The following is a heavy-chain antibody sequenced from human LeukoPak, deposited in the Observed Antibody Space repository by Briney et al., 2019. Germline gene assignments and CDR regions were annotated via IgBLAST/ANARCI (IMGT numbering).Heavy chain of an antibody. D-gene: IGHD2-2*01. CDR2: INHSGST. V-gene: IGHV4-34*01. CDR3: ARDQWFDP. Sequence: SETLSLTCAVYGGSFSGYYWSWIRQPPGEGLEWIGEINHSGSTNYNPSLKSRVTISVDTSKNQFSLKLSSVTAADTAVYYCARDQWFDPWGQGTLVTVSS. CDR1: GGSFSGYY. J-gene: IGHJ5*02.